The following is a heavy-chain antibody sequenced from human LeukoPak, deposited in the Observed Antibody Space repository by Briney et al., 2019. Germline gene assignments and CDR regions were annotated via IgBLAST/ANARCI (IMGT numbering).Heavy chain of an antibody. Sequence: GGSLRLSCAASGFTFGDHYMDWVRQAPGKGLEWVGRARNKANSYTTEYAASVKGRFTISRDDSKNSLYLQMNSLKTEDTAVYYCSRGPPDYWGQGTLVTVSS. CDR1: GFTFGDHY. V-gene: IGHV3-72*01. J-gene: IGHJ4*02. CDR2: ARNKANSYTT. CDR3: SRGPPDY.